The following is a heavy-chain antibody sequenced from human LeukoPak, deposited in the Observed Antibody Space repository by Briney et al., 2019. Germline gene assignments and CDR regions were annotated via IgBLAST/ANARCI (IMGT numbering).Heavy chain of an antibody. J-gene: IGHJ3*02. CDR2: IYYSGST. V-gene: IGHV4-39*01. Sequence: PSGTLSLTCTVSGGSISSSSYYWGWIRQPPGKGLEWIGSIYYSGSTYYNPSLKSRVTISVDTSKNQFSLKLSSVTAADTAVYYCARRGSGSSHDAFDIWGQGTMVTVSS. D-gene: IGHD3-10*01. CDR3: ARRGSGSSHDAFDI. CDR1: GGSISSSSYY.